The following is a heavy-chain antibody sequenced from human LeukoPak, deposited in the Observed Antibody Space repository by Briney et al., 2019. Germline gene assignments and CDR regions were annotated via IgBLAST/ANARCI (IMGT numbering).Heavy chain of an antibody. CDR2: MNPSSGNT. Sequence: ASVKVSCKASGYTFSSYDINWVRQATGQGLEWMGWMNPSSGNTGYAQKFQGRVSMTRDTSINTAYMELSSLRSEDTAVYYCARLEVRGVIGPWGQGTPVTVSS. J-gene: IGHJ5*02. D-gene: IGHD3-10*01. V-gene: IGHV1-8*01. CDR3: ARLEVRGVIGP. CDR1: GYTFSSYD.